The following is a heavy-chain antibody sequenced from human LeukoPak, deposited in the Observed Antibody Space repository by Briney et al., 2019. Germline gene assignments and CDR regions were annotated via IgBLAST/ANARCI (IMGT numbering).Heavy chain of an antibody. V-gene: IGHV3-23*01. CDR2: ISGSGGTT. CDR3: AKERLARGADY. Sequence: GGSLRLSCAASGFTISGYDMSWVRQAPGKGLEWVSAISGSGGTTYYADSVKGRFTISRDNSKNTLYLHMNSLGAEDTAVYYCAKERLARGADYWGQGTLVTVSS. D-gene: IGHD3-10*01. CDR1: GFTISGYD. J-gene: IGHJ4*02.